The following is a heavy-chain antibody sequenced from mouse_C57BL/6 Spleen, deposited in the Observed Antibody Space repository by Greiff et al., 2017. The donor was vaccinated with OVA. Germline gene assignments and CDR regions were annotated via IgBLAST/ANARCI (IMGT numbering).Heavy chain of an antibody. CDR3: TGERLLLFAY. D-gene: IGHD2-3*01. Sequence: EVKVEESGGGLVQPGGSMKLSCVASGFTFSNYWMNWVRQSPEKGLEWVAQIRLKSDNYATHYAESVKGRFTISRDDSKSSVYLQMNNLRAEDTGIYYCTGERLLLFAYWGQGTLVTVSA. CDR2: IRLKSDNYAT. J-gene: IGHJ3*01. CDR1: GFTFSNYW. V-gene: IGHV6-3*01.